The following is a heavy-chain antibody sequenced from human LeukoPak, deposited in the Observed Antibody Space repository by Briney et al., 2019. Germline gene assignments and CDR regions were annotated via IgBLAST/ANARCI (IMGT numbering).Heavy chain of an antibody. J-gene: IGHJ3*02. CDR1: GYTFTGYY. Sequence: ASVKVSCNASGYTFTGYYMHWVRQAPGQGLEWMGWINPNSGGTNYAQKFQARVTMTRDTSISTAYMELSRLRSDDTAVYYCARKERPYYYDSSGAHDAFDIWGQGTMVTVSS. D-gene: IGHD3-22*01. V-gene: IGHV1-2*02. CDR3: ARKERPYYYDSSGAHDAFDI. CDR2: INPNSGGT.